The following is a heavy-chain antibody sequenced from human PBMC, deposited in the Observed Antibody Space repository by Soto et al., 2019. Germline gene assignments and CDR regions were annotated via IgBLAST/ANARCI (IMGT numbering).Heavy chain of an antibody. CDR3: ISTVTTFNYFDY. Sequence: PGGSLRLSCAASGFTFSCSAMHWVRQASGKGLEWVGRIRSKANSYATAYAASVKGRFTISRDDSKNTAYLQMNSLKTEDTAVYYCISTVTTFNYFDYWGQGTLVTVSS. CDR1: GFTFSCSA. V-gene: IGHV3-73*01. J-gene: IGHJ4*02. D-gene: IGHD4-17*01. CDR2: IRSKANSYAT.